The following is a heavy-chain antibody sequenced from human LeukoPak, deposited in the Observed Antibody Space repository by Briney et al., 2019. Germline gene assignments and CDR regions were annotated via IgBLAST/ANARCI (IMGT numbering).Heavy chain of an antibody. CDR1: GGSFSGYY. CDR3: ATLYRDGYSSQLTHGY. CDR2: INHSGST. J-gene: IGHJ4*02. V-gene: IGHV4-34*01. Sequence: SETLSLTCAVYGGSFSGYYWSWIRQPPGKGLEWIGEINHSGSTNYNPSLKSRVTISVDTSKNQFSLKLSSVTAADTAVYYCATLYRDGYSSQLTHGYWGQGTLVTVSS. D-gene: IGHD5-24*01.